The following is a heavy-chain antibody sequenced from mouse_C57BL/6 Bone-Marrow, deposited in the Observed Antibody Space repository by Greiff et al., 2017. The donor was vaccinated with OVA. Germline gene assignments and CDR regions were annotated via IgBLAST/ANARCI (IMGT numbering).Heavy chain of an antibody. Sequence: VQLQQSGPELVKPGASVKISCKASGYSFTDYNMNWVKQSNGKSLEWIGVINPNYGTPSYNQKFKGKATLTVDQSSSTAYMQLNSLTSEDSAVYYCARSTYGSSPYYFDYWGQGTTLTVSS. CDR2: INPNYGTP. J-gene: IGHJ2*01. V-gene: IGHV1-39*01. CDR1: GYSFTDYN. CDR3: ARSTYGSSPYYFDY. D-gene: IGHD1-1*01.